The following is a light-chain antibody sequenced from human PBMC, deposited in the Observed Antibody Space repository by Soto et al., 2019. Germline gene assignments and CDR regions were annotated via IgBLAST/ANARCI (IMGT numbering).Light chain of an antibody. CDR1: QGISSY. Sequence: AIRMTQSPSSFSASTGDRVTITCRASQGISSYLAWYQQKPGKAPKLLSYAASTLQTGVPSRFSGSGSGTDFTLTISRLQSEDFATYYCQHYHSYPYIFGQGTKLEIK. V-gene: IGKV1-8*01. J-gene: IGKJ2*01. CDR3: QHYHSYPYI. CDR2: AAS.